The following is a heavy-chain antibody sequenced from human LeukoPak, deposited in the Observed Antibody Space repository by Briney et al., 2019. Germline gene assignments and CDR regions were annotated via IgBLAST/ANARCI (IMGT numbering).Heavy chain of an antibody. Sequence: ASETLSLTCTVSGGSISSYYWSWIRQPPGKGLEWIGYIYYSGSTNYNPSLKSRVTISVDTSKNQFSLKLSSVTAADTAVYYCARSSAYCSGCSCYLSPQYYYYMDVWGKGTTVTVSS. CDR1: GGSISSYY. CDR2: IYYSGST. CDR3: ARSSAYCSGCSCYLSPQYYYYMDV. J-gene: IGHJ6*03. D-gene: IGHD2-15*01. V-gene: IGHV4-59*01.